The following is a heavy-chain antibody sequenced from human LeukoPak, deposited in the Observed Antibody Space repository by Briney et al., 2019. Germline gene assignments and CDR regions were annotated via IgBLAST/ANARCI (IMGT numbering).Heavy chain of an antibody. CDR1: GFTFSSYA. CDR2: ISGSGGST. J-gene: IGHJ4*02. D-gene: IGHD3-22*01. CDR3: AKSYYYDSSGYSDY. Sequence: GGSLRLSCAASGFTFSSYAMSWVRQAPGKGLEWVSAISGSGGSTYYADSVKGRFTISRDNSNNTLYLQMNSLRAEDTAVYYCAKSYYYDSSGYSDYWGQGTLVTVSS. V-gene: IGHV3-23*01.